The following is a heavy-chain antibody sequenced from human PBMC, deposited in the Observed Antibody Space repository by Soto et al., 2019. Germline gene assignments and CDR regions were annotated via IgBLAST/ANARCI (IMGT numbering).Heavy chain of an antibody. CDR2: ISGSGGST. D-gene: IGHD6-13*01. CDR3: TTIPHSTSWYLDAFDI. Sequence: EVQLLESGGGLVQPGGSLRLSCEASGFTFSSYAMSWVRQAPGKGLEWVSAISGSGGSTYYADSVKGRFTISRDNSKNKLYLQMNCLRAEDTAVYYCTTIPHSTSWYLDAFDIWGQGTMVTVSS. V-gene: IGHV3-23*01. CDR1: GFTFSSYA. J-gene: IGHJ3*02.